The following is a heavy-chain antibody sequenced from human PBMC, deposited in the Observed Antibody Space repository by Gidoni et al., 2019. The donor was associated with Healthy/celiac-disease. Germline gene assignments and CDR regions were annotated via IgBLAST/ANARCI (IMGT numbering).Heavy chain of an antibody. Sequence: QVQLVQSGAEVKKPGSSVKVSCKASGGTFSSYAISWVRQAPGQGREWMGGIIPIFGTANYAQKFQGRVTITADESTSTAYMELSSLRSEDTAVYYCAREADYGDYGTYGGYFDYWGQGTLVTVSS. CDR2: IIPIFGTA. J-gene: IGHJ4*02. CDR3: AREADYGDYGTYGGYFDY. CDR1: GGTFSSYA. D-gene: IGHD4-17*01. V-gene: IGHV1-69*01.